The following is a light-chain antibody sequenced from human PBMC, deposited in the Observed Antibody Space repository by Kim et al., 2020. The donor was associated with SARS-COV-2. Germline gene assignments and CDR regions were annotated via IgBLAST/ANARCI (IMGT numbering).Light chain of an antibody. V-gene: IGLV3-21*04. Sequence: SYELTQPPSVSVAPGKTARITCGGDNIGSKSVHWYQQKPGQAPVLVIYYDSDRPSGIPERFSGSNSGNTATLTISRVEAGDEADYYCQVWDNSSAHGVFGTGTKVTVL. CDR1: NIGSKS. CDR2: YDS. CDR3: QVWDNSSAHGV. J-gene: IGLJ1*01.